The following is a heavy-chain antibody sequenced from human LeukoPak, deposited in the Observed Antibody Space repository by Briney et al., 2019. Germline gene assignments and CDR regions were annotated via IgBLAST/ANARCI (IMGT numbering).Heavy chain of an antibody. Sequence: ASVKVSCKASGYTFTSYYMHWVRQAPGQGLEWMGIISPSGGSTSYAQKFQGRVTMTRDTSTSTVYMELSSLRSEDTAVYYCARERGGHYLDYWGQGTLVTVSS. J-gene: IGHJ4*02. CDR2: ISPSGGST. CDR3: ARERGGHYLDY. V-gene: IGHV1-46*01. D-gene: IGHD3-16*01. CDR1: GYTFTSYY.